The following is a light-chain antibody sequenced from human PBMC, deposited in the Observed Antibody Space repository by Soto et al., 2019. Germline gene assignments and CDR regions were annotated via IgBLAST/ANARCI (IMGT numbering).Light chain of an antibody. CDR1: SSNIGSNT. Sequence: QPVLTQPPSASGTPGQRVTISCSGSSSNIGSNTVNWYQQLPGTAPKLLIYSNNQRRSAVADRFSGSKSGTSASLAISGLQSEDEADYYCAAWDDSLNGWVFGGGTKLTVL. CDR3: AAWDDSLNGWV. J-gene: IGLJ3*02. CDR2: SNN. V-gene: IGLV1-44*01.